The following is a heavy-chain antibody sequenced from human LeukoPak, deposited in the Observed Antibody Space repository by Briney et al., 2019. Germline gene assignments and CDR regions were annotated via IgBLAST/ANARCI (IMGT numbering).Heavy chain of an antibody. J-gene: IGHJ4*02. CDR2: INHSGST. CDR1: GGSFSGYY. Sequence: MTSETLSLTCAVYGGSFSGYYWSWIRQPPGKGLEWIGEINHSGSTNYNPSLKSRVTISVDTSENQFSLKLSSVTAADTAVYYCARVGGDYWGQGTLVTVSS. V-gene: IGHV4-34*01. CDR3: ARVGGDY.